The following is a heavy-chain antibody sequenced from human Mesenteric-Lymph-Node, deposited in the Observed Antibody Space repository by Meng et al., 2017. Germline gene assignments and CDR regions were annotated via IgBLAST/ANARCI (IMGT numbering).Heavy chain of an antibody. CDR3: ARDANVIRIGGVLVPKYDFDY. CDR2: IWYDGINE. D-gene: IGHD3-16*02. V-gene: IGHV3-33*07. Sequence: GGSLRLSCAASGFSLSSYGMWWVRQVPCKGLEWVAVIWYDGINEDYGDAVKGRFTISRDNANNSLYLQFDSLSAEDTAVYYCARDANVIRIGGVLVPKYDFDYWGQGTLVTVSS. J-gene: IGHJ4*02. CDR1: GFSLSSYG.